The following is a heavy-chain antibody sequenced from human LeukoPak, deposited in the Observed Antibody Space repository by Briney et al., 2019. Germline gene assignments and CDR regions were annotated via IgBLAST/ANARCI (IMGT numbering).Heavy chain of an antibody. V-gene: IGHV4-39*01. Sequence: SETLSLTCTVSGGSISSRSYYWGWIRQPPGKGLEWIGNIFYSGSTYYSPSLKSRATISVYTSKNQFSLKLSSVTAADTAVYYCARQTYCRSGSCLIDYWGQGTLVTVSS. D-gene: IGHD2-15*01. CDR1: GGSISSRSYY. J-gene: IGHJ4*02. CDR3: ARQTYCRSGSCLIDY. CDR2: IFYSGST.